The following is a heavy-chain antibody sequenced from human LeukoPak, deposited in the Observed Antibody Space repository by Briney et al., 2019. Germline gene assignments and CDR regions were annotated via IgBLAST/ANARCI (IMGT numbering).Heavy chain of an antibody. CDR3: VSFYETY. D-gene: IGHD2/OR15-2a*01. CDR2: INSDGSWT. J-gene: IGHJ4*02. CDR1: GNYW. Sequence: GGSLRLSCAASGNYWMHWVRQAPGKGRAWVSHINSDGSWTSYADSVKGRFTISKDNAKNTVYLQMNSLRAEDTAVYYCVSFYETYWGRGTLVTVSS. V-gene: IGHV3-74*01.